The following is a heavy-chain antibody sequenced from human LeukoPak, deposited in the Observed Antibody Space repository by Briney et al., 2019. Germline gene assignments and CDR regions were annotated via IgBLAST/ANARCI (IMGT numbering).Heavy chain of an antibody. CDR2: INEGGSVT. V-gene: IGHV3-7*01. J-gene: IGHJ4*02. CDR3: ARDHHFGALDY. Sequence: GGSLRLSCAPSGFTFSTAWMTWVRQAPGKGLEWLGNINEGGSVTNYVDSVWGRFSISRDNAKNTMYLQMSSLRVEDTAVYYCARDHHFGALDYWGQGTLVTVSS. D-gene: IGHD1-26*01. CDR1: GFTFSTAW.